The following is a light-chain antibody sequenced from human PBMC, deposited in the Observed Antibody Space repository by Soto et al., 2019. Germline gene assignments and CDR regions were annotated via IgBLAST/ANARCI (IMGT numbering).Light chain of an antibody. CDR1: QSLSDRY. Sequence: EIVLTQSPGILSLSPGEGASLFCRASQSLSDRYLSWYQHKPGQSPRLLIYGASTRVPGTPDRFSGSGSGTDYILTITRLEPEYFAVYYCQQYSASLYTFGQGTRLEIK. V-gene: IGKV3-20*01. CDR2: GAS. CDR3: QQYSASLYT. J-gene: IGKJ2*01.